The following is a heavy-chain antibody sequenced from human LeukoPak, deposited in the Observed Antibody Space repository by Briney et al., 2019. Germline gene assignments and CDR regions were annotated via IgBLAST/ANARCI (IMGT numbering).Heavy chain of an antibody. CDR1: GGTFSSYA. CDR3: ARGGVGATMGY. CDR2: INPNSGGT. Sequence: ASVKVSCKASGGTFSSYAISWVRQAPGQGLEWMGRINPNSGGTNYAQKSQGRVTMTRDTSISTAYMELSRLRSDDTAVYYCARGGVGATMGYWGQGTLVTVSS. V-gene: IGHV1-2*06. D-gene: IGHD1-26*01. J-gene: IGHJ4*02.